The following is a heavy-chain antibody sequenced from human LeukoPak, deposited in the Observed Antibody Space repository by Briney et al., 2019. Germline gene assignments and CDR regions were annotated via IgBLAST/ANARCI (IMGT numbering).Heavy chain of an antibody. J-gene: IGHJ4*02. D-gene: IGHD3-10*01. Sequence: GGSLRLSCAASGFTFRRYSMNWVRQAPGKGLEWVSYISNRISTIYYADSVKGRFTISRDNAKNSLYLQMNSLRDEDTAVYYCARDLDYYGSGNDYWGQGTLVTVSS. CDR3: ARDLDYYGSGNDY. CDR2: ISNRISTI. V-gene: IGHV3-48*02. CDR1: GFTFRRYS.